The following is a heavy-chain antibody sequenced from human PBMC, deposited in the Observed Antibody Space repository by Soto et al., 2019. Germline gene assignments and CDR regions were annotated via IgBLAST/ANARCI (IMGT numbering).Heavy chain of an antibody. CDR2: IYSGGST. CDR3: VHGDLRISWLGAN. J-gene: IGHJ4*02. Sequence: GGSLRLSCAASGFTFSSNYMSWVRQAPGKGLEWVSVIYSGGSTYYADPVKGRFTISRDNSKNTLYLQMNSLRAEDTAVYYCVHGDLRISWLGANWGQGTLVTVSS. D-gene: IGHD1-26*01. V-gene: IGHV3-66*01. CDR1: GFTFSSNY.